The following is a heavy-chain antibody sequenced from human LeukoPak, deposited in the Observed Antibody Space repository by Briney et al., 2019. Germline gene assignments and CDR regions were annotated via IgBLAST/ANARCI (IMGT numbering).Heavy chain of an antibody. D-gene: IGHD5-12*01. CDR3: AREVDKVTTFRSLYLDS. CDR2: LNPDSGGT. V-gene: IGHV1-2*02. CDR1: GYTFTDYY. J-gene: IGHJ4*02. Sequence: ASVKVSCKASGYTFTDYYIHFVRQAPGQPLEWMGWLNPDSGGTNYAPKFRGRVTMTRDISVNTAYVEVTRLISDDTAMYYCAREVDKVTTFRSLYLDSWGQGSLVTVSS.